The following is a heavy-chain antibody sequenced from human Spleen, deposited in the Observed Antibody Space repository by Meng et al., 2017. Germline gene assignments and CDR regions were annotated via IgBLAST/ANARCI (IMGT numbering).Heavy chain of an antibody. D-gene: IGHD6-19*01. Sequence: GGSLRLSCAASGFTLVDYAMHWVRQAPGKGLEWVSGITWNSGTIGYADSVKGRFTISRDNAKNSLYLQMNSLRAEDTAVYYCAKDPPSIAVAGSSHWGQGTLVTVSS. V-gene: IGHV3-9*01. J-gene: IGHJ4*02. CDR3: AKDPPSIAVAGSSH. CDR1: GFTLVDYA. CDR2: ITWNSGTI.